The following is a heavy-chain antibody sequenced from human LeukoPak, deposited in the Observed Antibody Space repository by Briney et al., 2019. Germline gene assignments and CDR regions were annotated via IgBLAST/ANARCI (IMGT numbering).Heavy chain of an antibody. V-gene: IGHV3-30*02. D-gene: IGHD3-22*01. Sequence: GGSLRLSCAASGFTFGSYGMHWVRQAPGKGLEWVAFIRYDGSNKYYADSVKGRFTISRDNSKNTVYLQMNSLRAEDTAVYYCARDSGYYDSSAKASFGYWGQGTLVTVSS. J-gene: IGHJ4*02. CDR1: GFTFGSYG. CDR3: ARDSGYYDSSAKASFGY. CDR2: IRYDGSNK.